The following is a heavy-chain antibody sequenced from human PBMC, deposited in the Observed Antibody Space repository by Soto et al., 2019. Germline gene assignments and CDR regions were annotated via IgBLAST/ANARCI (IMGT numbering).Heavy chain of an antibody. Sequence: ASVKGSCKASAYTFTSYGISWVRQAPGQGLEWMGWISAYNGNTNYAQKLQGRVTMTTDTSTSTAYMELRSLRSDDTAVYYCARDHGASHYDILIDNWLDPWGQGTLVTVSS. J-gene: IGHJ5*02. CDR3: ARDHGASHYDILIDNWLDP. D-gene: IGHD3-9*01. V-gene: IGHV1-18*01. CDR1: AYTFTSYG. CDR2: ISAYNGNT.